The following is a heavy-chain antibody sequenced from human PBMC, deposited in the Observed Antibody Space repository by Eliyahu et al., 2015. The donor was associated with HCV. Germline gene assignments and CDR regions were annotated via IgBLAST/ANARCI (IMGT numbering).Heavy chain of an antibody. CDR2: IKQDGSEK. CDR1: GFXFSXYW. V-gene: IGHV3-7*01. Sequence: EVQLVESGGGLVQPGGSLRLSCAASGFXFSXYWMXWVRQAPGKGLEWVANIKQDGSEKYYVDSVKGRFTISRDNAKNSLYLQMNSLRAEDTAVYYCARDRRLYDIPDAFDIWGQGTMVTVSS. CDR3: ARDRRLYDIPDAFDI. D-gene: IGHD3-22*01. J-gene: IGHJ3*02.